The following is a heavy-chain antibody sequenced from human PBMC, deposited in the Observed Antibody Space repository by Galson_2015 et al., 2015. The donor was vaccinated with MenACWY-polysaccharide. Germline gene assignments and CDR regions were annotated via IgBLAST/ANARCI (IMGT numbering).Heavy chain of an antibody. V-gene: IGHV3-33*02. CDR2: IQHDGGNT. J-gene: IGHJ3*02. CDR3: AREGSRIVVHAFDI. D-gene: IGHD2-15*01. Sequence: SLRLSCAASGSRFSNSGMHWVRQAPGKGLEWVAVIQHDGGNTRYADSVKGRFTISRDTSTNTVFLEMRTLGFEDTAVYYCAREGSRIVVHAFDIWGQGTMVTVSS. CDR1: GSRFSNSG.